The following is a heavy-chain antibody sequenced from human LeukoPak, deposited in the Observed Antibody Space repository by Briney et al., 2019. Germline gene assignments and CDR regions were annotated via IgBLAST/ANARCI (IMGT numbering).Heavy chain of an antibody. CDR2: TRKKANSCST. J-gene: IGHJ3*02. V-gene: IGHV3-72*01. CDR3: ARTNPGDAFDI. CDR1: GFTFSDHY. Sequence: GGSLRLSCAASGFTFSDHYMDWVRQAPGKGLEWVGRTRKKANSCSTDYAASVKGRFTSSRDDSENSLYLQMNSLKTEDTAVYYCARTNPGDAFDIWGQGTVVTVSS.